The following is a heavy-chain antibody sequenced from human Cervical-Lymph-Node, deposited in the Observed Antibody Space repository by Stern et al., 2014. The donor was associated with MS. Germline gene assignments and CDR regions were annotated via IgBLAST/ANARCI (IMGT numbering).Heavy chain of an antibody. CDR1: GFTFDGYA. J-gene: IGHJ4*02. V-gene: IGHV3-9*01. CDR3: AKDPGVGATYFDY. Sequence: EVQLVESGGALVQPGRSLRLSCAASGFTFDGYAMHWVRQAPGKGLGWGLGISWNSGSIDYADSVKGRFTISRDNAKNSLYLQMNSLRAEDTAFYYCAKDPGVGATYFDYWGQGTLVTVSS. CDR2: ISWNSGSI. D-gene: IGHD1-26*01.